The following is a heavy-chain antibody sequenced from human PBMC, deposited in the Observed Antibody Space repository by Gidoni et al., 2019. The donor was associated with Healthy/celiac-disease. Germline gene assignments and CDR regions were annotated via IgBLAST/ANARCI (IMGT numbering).Heavy chain of an antibody. J-gene: IGHJ5*02. CDR2: IYYSGST. CDR3: ARLTIFGVVKDGWFDP. CDR1: GGPISSYY. V-gene: IGHV4-59*01. D-gene: IGHD3-3*01. Sequence: QVQLQESGPGLVKPSETLSLTCTVPGGPISSYYWSWIRQPPGKGLEWIGYIYYSGSTNYNPSLKSRVTISVDTSKNQFSLKLSSVTAADTAVYYCARLTIFGVVKDGWFDPWGQGTLVTVSS.